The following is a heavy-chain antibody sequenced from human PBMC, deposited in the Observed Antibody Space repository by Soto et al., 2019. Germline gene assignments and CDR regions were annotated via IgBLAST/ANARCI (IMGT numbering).Heavy chain of an antibody. V-gene: IGHV4-34*10. CDR2: IDHSGSI. Sequence: PSETLSLTCVVSDESFSGYYWSWIRQPPGKGLEWIGDIDHSGSIHYNPSLKSRLTMSVDTSRKHFSLSLSSVTAADAGTYFCSRGRPPRYWGQGTQVTVSS. J-gene: IGHJ4*02. CDR1: DESFSGYY. CDR3: SRGRPPRY.